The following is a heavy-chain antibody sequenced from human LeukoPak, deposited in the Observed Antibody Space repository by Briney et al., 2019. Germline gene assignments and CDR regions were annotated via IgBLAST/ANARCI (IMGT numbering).Heavy chain of an antibody. Sequence: GGSLRLSCAASGFTFDDYGMSWVRQAPGKGLEWVSGINWDGGSTGYADSVKGRFTITRDNAKNSLYLQMNSLRAEDTALYYCARVDSGRYYSDYWGQGTLVTVSS. CDR3: ARVDSGRYYSDY. V-gene: IGHV3-20*04. J-gene: IGHJ4*02. D-gene: IGHD1-26*01. CDR2: INWDGGST. CDR1: GFTFDDYG.